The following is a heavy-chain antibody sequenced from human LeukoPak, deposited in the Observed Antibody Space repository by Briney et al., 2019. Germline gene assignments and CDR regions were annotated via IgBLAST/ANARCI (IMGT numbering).Heavy chain of an antibody. V-gene: IGHV3-30*18. D-gene: IGHD3-10*01. CDR1: GFTFSTYG. J-gene: IGHJ4*02. Sequence: GGSLRLSCAASGFTFSTYGMHWVRQAPGKGLEWVAVISYDGSNKYHADSVKGRFTISRDIFKNTLYLQMNSLRAEDTAVYYCAKDQNYYGSGSYYNVDYWGQGTLVTVSS. CDR2: ISYDGSNK. CDR3: AKDQNYYGSGSYYNVDY.